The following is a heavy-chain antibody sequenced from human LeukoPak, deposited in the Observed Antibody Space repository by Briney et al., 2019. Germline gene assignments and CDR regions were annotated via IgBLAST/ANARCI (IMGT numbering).Heavy chain of an antibody. J-gene: IGHJ4*02. CDR1: GFTFSSYA. CDR2: ISGSGGST. V-gene: IGHV3-23*01. Sequence: GGSLRLSCAASGFTFSSYAMSWVRQAPGKGLEWVSAISGSGGSTYYADSVKGRFTISRDNSKNTLSLQMNSLRAEDTAIYYCAKDIAQGYTYGSIEQDYWGQGTLVTVSS. D-gene: IGHD5-18*01. CDR3: AKDIAQGYTYGSIEQDY.